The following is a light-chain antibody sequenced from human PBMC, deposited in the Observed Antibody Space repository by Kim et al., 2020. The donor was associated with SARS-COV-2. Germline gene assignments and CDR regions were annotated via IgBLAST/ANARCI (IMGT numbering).Light chain of an antibody. CDR1: SLRTFF. CDR2: GQG. CDR3: SSHDSSANLWV. V-gene: IGLV3-19*01. J-gene: IGLJ3*02. Sequence: ALGQKVRITCQGDSLRTFFATWYRQKPRQAPLLVMYGQGNRPSGIPDRFSGSRAGNTASLTITGAQAEDEADYYCSSHDSSANLWVFGGGTRLTVL.